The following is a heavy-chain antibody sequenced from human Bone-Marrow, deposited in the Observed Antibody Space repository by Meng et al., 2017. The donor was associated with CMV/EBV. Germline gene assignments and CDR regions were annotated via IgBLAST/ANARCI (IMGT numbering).Heavy chain of an antibody. V-gene: IGHV4-39*07. Sequence: TFSSYAMSWVRQPPGKGLEWIGSIYYSGSTYYNPSLKSRVTISVDTSKNQFSLKLSSVTAADTAVYYCARVTYYDFWSGYYRPLYYYYGMDVWGQGTTVTVSS. D-gene: IGHD3-3*01. CDR3: ARVTYYDFWSGYYRPLYYYYGMDV. J-gene: IGHJ6*02. CDR2: IYYSGST. CDR1: TFSSYA.